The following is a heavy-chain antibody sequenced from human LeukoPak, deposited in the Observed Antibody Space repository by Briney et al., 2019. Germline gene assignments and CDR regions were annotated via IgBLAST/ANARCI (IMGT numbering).Heavy chain of an antibody. CDR1: GYTFTSYA. Sequence: GASVKVSCKASGYTFTSYAMNWVRQAPGQGLEWMGWINTNTGNPTYAQGFTGRFVFSLDTSVSTAYLQISSLKAEDTAVYYCARESEYYYDSSFPNESDDYWGQGTLVTVSS. CDR3: ARESEYYYDSSFPNESDDY. CDR2: INTNTGNP. J-gene: IGHJ4*02. D-gene: IGHD3-22*01. V-gene: IGHV7-4-1*02.